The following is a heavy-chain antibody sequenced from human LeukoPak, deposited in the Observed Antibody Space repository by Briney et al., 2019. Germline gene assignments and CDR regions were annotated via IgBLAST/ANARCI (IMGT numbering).Heavy chain of an antibody. CDR2: IYYSGST. CDR1: GGSLSSYY. V-gene: IGHV4-59*01. Sequence: SETLSLTCTVSGGSLSSYYWSWIRQPPGKGLEWIGYIYYSGSTNYNPSLKSRVTISVDTSKNQFSLKLSSVTAADTAVYYCARSSGSGSYYNFDYWGQGTLVTVSS. J-gene: IGHJ4*02. CDR3: ARSSGSGSYYNFDY. D-gene: IGHD3-10*01.